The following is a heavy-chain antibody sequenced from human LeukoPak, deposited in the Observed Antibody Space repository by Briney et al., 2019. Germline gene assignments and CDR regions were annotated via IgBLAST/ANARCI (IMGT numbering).Heavy chain of an antibody. J-gene: IGHJ5*02. V-gene: IGHV1-2*06. Sequence: ASVKVSCKASGYTFTGYYMNWVRQAPGQGLEWMGRINPNSGGTNYAQKFQGRVTMTRDASISTAYMELSRLRSDDTAVYYCARDRGSSSIGAVSYNWFDPWGQGTLVTVSS. D-gene: IGHD6-6*01. CDR3: ARDRGSSSIGAVSYNWFDP. CDR2: INPNSGGT. CDR1: GYTFTGYY.